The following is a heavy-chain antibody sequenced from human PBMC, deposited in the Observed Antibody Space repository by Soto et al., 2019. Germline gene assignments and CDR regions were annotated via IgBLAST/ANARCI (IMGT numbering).Heavy chain of an antibody. V-gene: IGHV3-23*01. Sequence: PGGSLRLSCAASGFTFSSYAMTWVRQAPGKGLEWVSTVRASGGATYHADSVKGLFTISRDNSMNTLFLHMNSLRAEDTAIYYCAKGGYTSPFDYWGLGTLVTVSS. J-gene: IGHJ4*02. D-gene: IGHD6-25*01. CDR2: VRASGGAT. CDR1: GFTFSSYA. CDR3: AKGGYTSPFDY.